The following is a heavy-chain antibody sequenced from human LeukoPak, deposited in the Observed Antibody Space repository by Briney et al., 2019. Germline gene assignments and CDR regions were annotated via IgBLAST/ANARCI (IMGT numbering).Heavy chain of an antibody. CDR1: GGSISSYY. J-gene: IGHJ6*03. CDR3: AREVTVERTTVTTYYYYYYMDV. CDR2: IYTSGST. D-gene: IGHD4-17*01. V-gene: IGHV4-4*07. Sequence: SETLSLTCTVSGGSISSYYWSWIRQPAGKGLEWIGRIYTSGSTDYNPSLKSRVTMSVDTSKNQFSLKLSSVTAADTAVYYCAREVTVERTTVTTYYYYYYMDVWGKGTTVTISS.